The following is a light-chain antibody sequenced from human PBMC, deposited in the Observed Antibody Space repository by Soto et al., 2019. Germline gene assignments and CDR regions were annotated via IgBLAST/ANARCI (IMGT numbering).Light chain of an antibody. J-gene: IGKJ2*01. CDR1: QSISKY. CDR3: QQSYTAAPLT. Sequence: DIQMTQSPSSLSASVGDRVTITCRASQSISKYLNWYQHKPGKAPKLLIIGASRLQSGVPSRFSGSGAGKDFSLTISSLQPEDFATYFCQQSYTAAPLTFGQGTQLEIK. V-gene: IGKV1-39*01. CDR2: GAS.